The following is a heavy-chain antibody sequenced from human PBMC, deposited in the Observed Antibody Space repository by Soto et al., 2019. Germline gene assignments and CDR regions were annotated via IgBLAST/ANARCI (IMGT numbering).Heavy chain of an antibody. CDR1: GFTFSTSA. V-gene: IGHV3-30*04. J-gene: IGHJ4*02. Sequence: QVQVVESGGGAVQPGGSLRLSCAASGFTFSTSAMRWVRQAPGKGLEWMAAISYGGKTESYADSVKGRFTVSRDISESTLYLQMNGLRTEDTAFYYCVSEVFDAGRGHFGCWGQGTLVSVAS. CDR2: ISYGGKTE. D-gene: IGHD2-21*01. CDR3: VSEVFDAGRGHFGC.